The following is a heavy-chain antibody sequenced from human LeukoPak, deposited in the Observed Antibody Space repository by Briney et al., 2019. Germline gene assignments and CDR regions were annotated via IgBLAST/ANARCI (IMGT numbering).Heavy chain of an antibody. CDR3: ARSYSSGWYSVWDY. CDR2: INWNGGST. Sequence: GGSLRLSCAASGFTVSSNYMSWVRQAPGKGLEWVSGINWNGGSTGYADSVKGRFTISRDNAKNSLYLQMNSLRAEDTALYHCARSYSSGWYSVWDYWGQGTLVTVSS. D-gene: IGHD6-19*01. CDR1: GFTVSSNY. J-gene: IGHJ4*02. V-gene: IGHV3-20*01.